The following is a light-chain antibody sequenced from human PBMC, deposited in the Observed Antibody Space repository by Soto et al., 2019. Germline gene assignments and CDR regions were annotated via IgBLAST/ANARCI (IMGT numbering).Light chain of an antibody. V-gene: IGKV3-15*01. CDR1: QSFGTN. CDR3: QQYEISPLT. CDR2: DAS. J-gene: IGKJ1*01. Sequence: EIVLTQSPSTLSLSPGEKAPLSCRASQSFGTNLAWYQQKPGQAPRLLIYDASTRATGIPARFSGSGSGTDFTLTITRLQPEDSAVYYCQQYEISPLTFGQGTKVDIK.